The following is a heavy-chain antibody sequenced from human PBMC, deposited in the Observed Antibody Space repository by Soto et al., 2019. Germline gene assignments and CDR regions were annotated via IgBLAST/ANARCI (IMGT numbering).Heavy chain of an antibody. V-gene: IGHV1-2*04. Sequence: ASVKVSCKASGYTFTGYYMHWVRQAPGQGLEWMGWINPNSGGTNYAQKFQGWVTMTRDTSISTAYMELSRLRSDDTAVYYCARSLAAPNNWFDPWGQGTLVTVSS. CDR2: INPNSGGT. CDR3: ARSLAAPNNWFDP. J-gene: IGHJ5*02. D-gene: IGHD2-15*01. CDR1: GYTFTGYY.